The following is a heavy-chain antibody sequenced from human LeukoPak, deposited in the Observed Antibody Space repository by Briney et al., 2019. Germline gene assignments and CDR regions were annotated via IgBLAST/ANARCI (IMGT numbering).Heavy chain of an antibody. CDR2: IYYSGST. V-gene: IGHV4-59*01. CDR1: GGSISSYY. D-gene: IGHD5-12*01. CDR3: ARSYSGYDPYNWFDP. Sequence: SETLSLTCTVSGGSISSYYRSWIRQPPGKGLEWIGYIYYSGSTNYNPSLKSRVTISVDTSKNQFSLKLSSVTAADTAVYYCARSYSGYDPYNWFDPWGQGTLVTVSS. J-gene: IGHJ5*02.